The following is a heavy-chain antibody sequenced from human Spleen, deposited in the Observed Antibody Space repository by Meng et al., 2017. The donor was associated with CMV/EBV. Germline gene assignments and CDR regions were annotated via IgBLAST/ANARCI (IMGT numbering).Heavy chain of an antibody. J-gene: IGHJ4*02. CDR2: ISWNSVTR. CDR1: GFTFDDYA. Sequence: SLKISCTASGFTFDDYAMHWVRQAPGKGLEWVSGISWNSVTRGYADSVKGRFTISRDNSKNTLYLQMNSLRAEDTAVYYCARPLGPVKRWLQSAYFDYWGQGTLVTVSS. V-gene: IGHV3-9*01. CDR3: ARPLGPVKRWLQSAYFDY. D-gene: IGHD5-24*01.